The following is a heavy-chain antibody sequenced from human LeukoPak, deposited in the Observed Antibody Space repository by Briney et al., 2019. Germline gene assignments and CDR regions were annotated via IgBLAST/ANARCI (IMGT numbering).Heavy chain of an antibody. J-gene: IGHJ4*02. D-gene: IGHD2-21*01. Sequence: PGGSLRLSCAASGFTFSSYSMNWVRQAPGKGLEWVSYISSSSSSTIYYADSVKGRFTISRDNAKNSLYLQMNSLRDEDTAVYYCARVAWRGGALDYWGQGTLVTVSS. V-gene: IGHV3-48*02. CDR3: ARVAWRGGALDY. CDR2: ISSSSSSTI. CDR1: GFTFSSYS.